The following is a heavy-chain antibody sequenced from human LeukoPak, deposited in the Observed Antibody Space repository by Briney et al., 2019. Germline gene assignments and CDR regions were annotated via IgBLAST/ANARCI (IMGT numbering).Heavy chain of an antibody. CDR3: ARTIAVAGTVHVYYYYMDV. D-gene: IGHD6-19*01. J-gene: IGHJ6*03. V-gene: IGHV1-2*02. CDR2: INPDSGGT. CDR1: GYTFTGYY. Sequence: ASVKVSCKASGYTFTGYYIHWVRQAPGQGLEWMGWINPDSGGTNYAQKFQGRVTMTRDTSIRTAYMELSRLRSDDTAVYYCARTIAVAGTVHVYYYYMDVWGKGTTVTISS.